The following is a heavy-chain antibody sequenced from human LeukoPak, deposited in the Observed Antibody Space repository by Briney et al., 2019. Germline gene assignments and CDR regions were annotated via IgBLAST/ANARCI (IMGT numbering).Heavy chain of an antibody. CDR1: GYTFTSYD. V-gene: IGHV1-8*01. D-gene: IGHD6-13*01. CDR3: ARVTAAGTVELLDY. CDR2: MNPNSGNT. J-gene: IGHJ4*02. Sequence: ASVKVSCKASGYTFTSYDINWVRQATGQGLEWMGWMNPNSGNTGYAQKFQGRVTMTRNTSISTAYMELSSLRSEDTAVYYCARVTAAGTVELLDYWGQGTLVTVSS.